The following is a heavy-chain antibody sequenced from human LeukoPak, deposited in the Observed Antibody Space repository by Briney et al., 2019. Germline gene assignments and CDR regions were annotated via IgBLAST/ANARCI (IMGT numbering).Heavy chain of an antibody. CDR3: AKDRYSGYDCLDY. CDR1: GFTFSSYG. J-gene: IGHJ4*02. Sequence: GGSLRLSCAASGFTFSSYGMHWVRQAPGKGLEWVAFIRYDGGNKYYADSVKGRFTISRDNSKNMLSLQMNSLRAEDTAVYYCAKDRYSGYDCLDYWGQGTLVTVSS. D-gene: IGHD5-12*01. CDR2: IRYDGGNK. V-gene: IGHV3-30*02.